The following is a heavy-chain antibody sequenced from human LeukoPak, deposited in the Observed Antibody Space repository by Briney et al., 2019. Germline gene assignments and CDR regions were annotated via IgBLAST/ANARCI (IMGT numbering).Heavy chain of an antibody. V-gene: IGHV7-4-1*02. Sequence: GASVKVSCKASGYTLTNYAMNWVRQAPGQGLEWMGWISINTGNPTYAQGFTGRFVFSLDTSVSTTYLQISSLKAEDTAVYYCARQTHYGEGWFDPWGQGTLVTVSS. J-gene: IGHJ5*02. CDR2: ISINTGNP. D-gene: IGHD3-10*01. CDR3: ARQTHYGEGWFDP. CDR1: GYTLTNYA.